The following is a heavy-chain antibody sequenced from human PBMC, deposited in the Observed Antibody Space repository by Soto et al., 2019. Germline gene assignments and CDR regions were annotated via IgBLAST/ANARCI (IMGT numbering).Heavy chain of an antibody. Sequence: SQTLSLTCASSGDSVSSNTAAWNWIRSSPSRGLEWLGRTYYRSNWRHDYAVSVKSRITVNPDTSKNHFSLQLTSVTPDDTAVYYSARGVAGSGFGLWGEGTLVTVSS. D-gene: IGHD2-15*01. CDR1: GDSVSSNTAA. CDR3: ARGVAGSGFGL. V-gene: IGHV6-1*01. J-gene: IGHJ4*02. CDR2: TYYRSNWRH.